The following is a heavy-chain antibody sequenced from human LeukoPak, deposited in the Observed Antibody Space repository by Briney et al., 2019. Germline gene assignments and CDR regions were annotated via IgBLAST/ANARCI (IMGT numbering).Heavy chain of an antibody. CDR3: ARGGSSGPFDY. CDR2: INWNGGST. CDR1: GFTFDDYG. D-gene: IGHD6-19*01. V-gene: IGHV3-20*01. Sequence: GGSLRLSCAASGFTFDDYGMSWVRQAPGKGLEWVSGINWNGGSTGYADSVKGRFTISRDNAKNSLYLQINSLRAEDTALYHCARGGSSGPFDYWGQGTLVTVSS. J-gene: IGHJ4*02.